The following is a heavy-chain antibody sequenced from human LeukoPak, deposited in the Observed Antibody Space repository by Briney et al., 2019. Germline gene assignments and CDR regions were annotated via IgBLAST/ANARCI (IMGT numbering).Heavy chain of an antibody. CDR1: GGSFSGYY. J-gene: IGHJ5*02. CDR2: INHSGST. V-gene: IGHV4-34*01. D-gene: IGHD3-16*02. CDR3: ARFRNDYVWGSYRLHNWFDP. Sequence: PSETLSLTCAVYGGSFSGYYWSWIRQPPGKGLEWIGEINHSGSTNYNPSLKSRVTISVDTSKNQFSLKLSSVTAADTAVYYCARFRNDYVWGSYRLHNWFDPWGQGTLVTVSS.